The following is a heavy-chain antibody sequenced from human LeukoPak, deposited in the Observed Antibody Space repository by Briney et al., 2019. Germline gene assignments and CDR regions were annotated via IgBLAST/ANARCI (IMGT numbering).Heavy chain of an antibody. CDR2: IYYSGNT. J-gene: IGHJ4*02. Sequence: SETLSLTCTVSGGSISSSNSYWGWIRQPPGKGLEWIGSIYYSGNTYYNASLKSQVSISIDTSKNRFSLKLTSVTAADTAVYYCARQTGSGLFILPGGQGTLVTVSS. CDR3: ARQTGSGLFILP. CDR1: GGSISSSNSY. D-gene: IGHD3/OR15-3a*01. V-gene: IGHV4-39*01.